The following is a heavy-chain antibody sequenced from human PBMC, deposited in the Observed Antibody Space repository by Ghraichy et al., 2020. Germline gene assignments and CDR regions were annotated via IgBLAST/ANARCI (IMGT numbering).Heavy chain of an antibody. J-gene: IGHJ4*02. Sequence: SETLSLTCTVSGGSISSYYWSWIRQPPGKGLEWIGYIYYSGSTNYNPSLKSRVTISVDTSKNQFSLKLSSVTAADTAVYYCAGMTSGAVPMRVDYWGQGTLVTVSS. V-gene: IGHV4-59*01. CDR3: AGMTSGAVPMRVDY. CDR2: IYYSGST. CDR1: GGSISSYY. D-gene: IGHD2-15*01.